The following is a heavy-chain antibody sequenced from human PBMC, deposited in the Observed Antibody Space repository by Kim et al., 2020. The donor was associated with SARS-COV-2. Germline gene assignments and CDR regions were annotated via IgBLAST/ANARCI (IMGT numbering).Heavy chain of an antibody. CDR2: GSEK. J-gene: IGHJ4*02. Sequence: GSEKYYVDSVKGRFTISRDNAKNSQYLQMNGLRADDTAVYYWVRGGGVAHWGQGTLVTVSS. V-gene: IGHV3-7*03. CDR3: VRGGGVAH. D-gene: IGHD3-16*01.